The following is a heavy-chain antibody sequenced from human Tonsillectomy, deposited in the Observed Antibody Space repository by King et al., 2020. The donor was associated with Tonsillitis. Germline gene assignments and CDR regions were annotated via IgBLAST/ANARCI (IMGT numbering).Heavy chain of an antibody. Sequence: QLQESGPGLVKPSETLSVTCTVSGGSISGYYLSWVRQSAGKGLEWIGRLYSVGSTNYNPSLKSLVTMSLDTSKNQFSLNLKSVTAADTAVYYCARVPEDASLIAENDAFEIWGQGTRVTVSS. J-gene: IGHJ3*02. V-gene: IGHV4-4*07. CDR2: LYSVGST. CDR3: ARVPEDASLIAENDAFEI. CDR1: GGSISGYY. D-gene: IGHD3-16*01.